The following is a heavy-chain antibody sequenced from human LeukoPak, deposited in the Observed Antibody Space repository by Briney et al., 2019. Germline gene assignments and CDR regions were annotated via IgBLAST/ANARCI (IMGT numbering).Heavy chain of an antibody. V-gene: IGHV3-9*01. D-gene: IGHD6-19*01. J-gene: IGHJ4*02. Sequence: GGSLRLSCAASGFTFDDYAMHWVRQAPGKGLEWVSGISWNSGSIGYADSVKGRFTISRDNAKNSLYLQMNSLRAEDTALYYCATSAVAGTRRDYWGQGTLVTVSS. CDR3: ATSAVAGTRRDY. CDR1: GFTFDDYA. CDR2: ISWNSGSI.